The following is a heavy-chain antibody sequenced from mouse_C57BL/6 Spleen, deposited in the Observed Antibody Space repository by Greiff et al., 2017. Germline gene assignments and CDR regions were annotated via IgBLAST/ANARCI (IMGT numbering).Heavy chain of an antibody. CDR1: GFTFSSSA. V-gene: IGHV5-9-1*02. D-gene: IGHD1-1*01. CDR2: ISSGGDYI. Sequence: EVMLVESGEGLVKPGGSLKLSCAASGFTFSSSAMSWVRQTPEKRLEWVAYISSGGDYIYYADTVKGRFTISRDNARNTLYLQMSSLKSEDTAMYYCTRGGYYGSSLYWYFDVWGTGTTVTVSS. J-gene: IGHJ1*03. CDR3: TRGGYYGSSLYWYFDV.